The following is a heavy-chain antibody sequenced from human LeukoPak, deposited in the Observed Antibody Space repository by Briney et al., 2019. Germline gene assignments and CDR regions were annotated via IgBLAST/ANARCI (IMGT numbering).Heavy chain of an antibody. CDR3: ARDTLGLPGTRYFFDS. V-gene: IGHV3-23*01. J-gene: IGHJ4*02. D-gene: IGHD6-13*01. CDR1: GFTFRSYA. Sequence: GGSLRLSCAASGFTFRSYAMTWVRQAPGRGVEWVSSVSRSGAATFYADSVKGRFTISRDNSKNTLYLQMYSLRAEDTALYYCARDTLGLPGTRYFFDSWGQGALVTVSS. CDR2: VSRSGAAT.